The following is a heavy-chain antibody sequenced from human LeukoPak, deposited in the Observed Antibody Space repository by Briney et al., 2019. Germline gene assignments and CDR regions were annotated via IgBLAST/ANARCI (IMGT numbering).Heavy chain of an antibody. Sequence: GGSLRLSCAASGFTFGSYDLNWVRQAPGKGLEWVSYISSSGSPTYYADSVKGRFTISRDNAKNSLYLQVNSLRAEDTAVYYCARKVGYCGGGTCYFDYWGQRTLVTVSS. D-gene: IGHD2-15*01. CDR1: GFTFGSYD. V-gene: IGHV3-48*03. CDR3: ARKVGYCGGGTCYFDY. J-gene: IGHJ4*02. CDR2: ISSSGSPT.